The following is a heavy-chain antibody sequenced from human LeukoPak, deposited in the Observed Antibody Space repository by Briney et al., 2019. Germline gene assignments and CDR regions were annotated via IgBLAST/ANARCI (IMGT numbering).Heavy chain of an antibody. D-gene: IGHD6-19*01. CDR1: GYTFTGYY. Sequence: ASVKVSFKASGYTFTGYYMHWVRQAPGQGLEWMGWMNPNSGNTGYAQKFQGRVTITRNTSISTAYMELSSLRSEDTAVYYCAREMAVAGTKKPTGPDYWGQGTLVAVSS. CDR3: AREMAVAGTKKPTGPDY. CDR2: MNPNSGNT. V-gene: IGHV1-8*03. J-gene: IGHJ4*02.